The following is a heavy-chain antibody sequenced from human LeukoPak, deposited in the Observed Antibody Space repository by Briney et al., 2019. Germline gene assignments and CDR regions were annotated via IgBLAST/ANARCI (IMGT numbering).Heavy chain of an antibody. V-gene: IGHV3-48*01. Sequence: GGSLRLSCAASGFTFSSYSMNWVRQAPGKGLEWVSYISSSSSTIYYADSVKGRFTISRDNAKNSLYLQMNSLRAEDTAVYYCARDTRGKGNYYDSSGYYYFDYWGQGTLVTVSS. D-gene: IGHD3-22*01. CDR2: ISSSSSTI. CDR1: GFTFSSYS. CDR3: ARDTRGKGNYYDSSGYYYFDY. J-gene: IGHJ4*02.